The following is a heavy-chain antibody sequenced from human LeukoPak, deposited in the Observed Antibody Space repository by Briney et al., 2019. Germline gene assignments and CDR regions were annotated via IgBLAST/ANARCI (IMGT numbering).Heavy chain of an antibody. D-gene: IGHD3-16*02. J-gene: IGHJ6*02. V-gene: IGHV4-59*08. CDR2: IYYSGST. CDR1: GGSISSYY. Sequence: SETLSLTCTVSGGSISSYYWSWIRQPPGKGLEWIGYIYYSGSTNYNPSLKSRVTISVDTSKNQFSLKLGSVTAADTAVYYCARLIRPTYGMDVWGQGTTVTVSS. CDR3: ARLIRPTYGMDV.